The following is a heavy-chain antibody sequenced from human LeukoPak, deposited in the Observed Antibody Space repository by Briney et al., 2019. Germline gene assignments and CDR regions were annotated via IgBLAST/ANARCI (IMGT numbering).Heavy chain of an antibody. D-gene: IGHD3-10*01. Sequence: SETLSLTCTVSGGSISSYYWSWIRQPAGGGLGWIGRNYTSGSTNYNPSLKSRVTMSVDTSKNQFSLKLSSVTAADTAVYYCARSYGSGSYYSDYWGQGTLVTVSS. CDR2: NYTSGST. CDR3: ARSYGSGSYYSDY. J-gene: IGHJ4*02. CDR1: GGSISSYY. V-gene: IGHV4-4*07.